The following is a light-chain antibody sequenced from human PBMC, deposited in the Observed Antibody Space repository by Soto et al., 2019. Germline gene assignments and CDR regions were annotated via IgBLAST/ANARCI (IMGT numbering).Light chain of an antibody. CDR2: EVS. J-gene: IGLJ1*01. V-gene: IGLV2-14*01. CDR1: SSDVGGYNY. Sequence: QSALTQPASVSGSPGQSITISCTGTSSDVGGYNYVSWYQQHPGKAPKLMIYEVSNRPSGVSNRFSGSKSGNTASLTISGLQAEDEADYYCCSYAGGGTLYVFGTGTKLTVL. CDR3: CSYAGGGTLYV.